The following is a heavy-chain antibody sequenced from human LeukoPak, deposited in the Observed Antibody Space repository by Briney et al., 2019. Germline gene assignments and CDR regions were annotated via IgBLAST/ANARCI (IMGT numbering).Heavy chain of an antibody. CDR2: ISGSGAST. D-gene: IGHD3-22*01. J-gene: IGHJ3*01. Sequence: GGSLRLSCAASGFTFSSYGMSWVRQAPGKGPEWVSAISGSGASTYYADSVKGRFTISRDNSKNTLYLQMNSLRAEDTAVYYCARGITMSSGVQRVPYWGQGTMVTVSS. V-gene: IGHV3-23*01. CDR3: ARGITMSSGVQRVPY. CDR1: GFTFSSYG.